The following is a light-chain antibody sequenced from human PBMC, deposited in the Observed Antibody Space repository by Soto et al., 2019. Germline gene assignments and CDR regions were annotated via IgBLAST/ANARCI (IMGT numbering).Light chain of an antibody. V-gene: IGKV3-20*01. CDR1: QSVSTRS. CDR2: GAS. Sequence: EIVLTQSPGTLSLSPGERATLSCRASQSVSTRSLAWYHQKPGQAPRLLISGASSRAADIPDRFSGSGSGTDFTLTINRLEPADFAVYYFQQYDSPPRTFGQGTKVE. CDR3: QQYDSPPRT. J-gene: IGKJ1*01.